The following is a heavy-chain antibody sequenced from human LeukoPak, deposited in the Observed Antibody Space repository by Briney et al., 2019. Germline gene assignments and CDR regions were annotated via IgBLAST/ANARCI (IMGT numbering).Heavy chain of an antibody. CDR1: GGXISSGGYY. CDR3: ARGSLVVISTDAFDI. D-gene: IGHD3-22*01. Sequence: PSQTLSLTCTVSGGXISSGGYYWSWIRQHPGKGLERIGYIYYSGSTYYNPSLKSRVTISVDTSKNQFSLKLSSVTAADTAVYYCARGSLVVISTDAFDIWGQGTMVTVSS. J-gene: IGHJ3*02. CDR2: IYYSGST. V-gene: IGHV4-31*03.